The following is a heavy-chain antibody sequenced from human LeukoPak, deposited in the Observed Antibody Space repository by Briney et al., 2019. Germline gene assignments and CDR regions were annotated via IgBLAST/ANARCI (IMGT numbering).Heavy chain of an antibody. Sequence: GGSLRLSCAASGFTFSGYWMTWVRQAPGKGLEWVANIKPDGSEKYYVDSVKGRFTISRDNAKNSLYLQMNSLRAEDTAVYYCAKYSGSYFSDYYYMDVWGKGTTVTVSS. CDR3: AKYSGSYFSDYYYMDV. CDR1: GFTFSGYW. J-gene: IGHJ6*03. V-gene: IGHV3-7*03. CDR2: IKPDGSEK. D-gene: IGHD1-26*01.